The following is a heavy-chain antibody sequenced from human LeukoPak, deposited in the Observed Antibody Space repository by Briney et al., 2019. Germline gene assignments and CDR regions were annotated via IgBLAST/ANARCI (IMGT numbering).Heavy chain of an antibody. V-gene: IGHV3-30*02. CDR3: AKDEDYYGSEAFDY. CDR2: IRYDGSNK. Sequence: PGGPLRLSCAASGFTFSSYGMHWVRQAPGKGLEWVAFIRYDGSNKYYADSVKGRFTISRDNSKNTLYLQMNSLRAEDTAVYYCAKDEDYYGSEAFDYWGQGTLVTVSS. D-gene: IGHD3-10*01. J-gene: IGHJ4*02. CDR1: GFTFSSYG.